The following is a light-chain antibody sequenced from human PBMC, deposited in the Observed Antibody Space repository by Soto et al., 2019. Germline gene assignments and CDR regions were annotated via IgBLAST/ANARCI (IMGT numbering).Light chain of an antibody. CDR1: SSNIGGNS. CDR2: DDN. Sequence: QSALTQPHSVSAAPGQKVTISCSGSSSNIGGNSVSWYQQLPGTAPKLLIYDDNKRPSGIPDRFSGSKSGTSATLGITGFQTGDEADYYCGSWDSSLSDYVFGTGTKVTVL. CDR3: GSWDSSLSDYV. J-gene: IGLJ1*01. V-gene: IGLV1-51*01.